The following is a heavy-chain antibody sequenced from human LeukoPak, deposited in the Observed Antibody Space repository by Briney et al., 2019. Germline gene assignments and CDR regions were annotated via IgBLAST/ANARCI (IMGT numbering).Heavy chain of an antibody. Sequence: SETLSLTCTVSGDSISSSSYYWVWIRQPPGKGLEWIGSIYYSGSTQYNPSLKSRVTISVDTSKNQFSLKLSSVTAADTAVYYCARGRGDHYYYYYGMDVWGQGTTVTVSS. CDR3: ARGRGDHYYYYYGMDV. V-gene: IGHV4-39*07. J-gene: IGHJ6*02. D-gene: IGHD7-27*01. CDR2: IYYSGST. CDR1: GDSISSSSYY.